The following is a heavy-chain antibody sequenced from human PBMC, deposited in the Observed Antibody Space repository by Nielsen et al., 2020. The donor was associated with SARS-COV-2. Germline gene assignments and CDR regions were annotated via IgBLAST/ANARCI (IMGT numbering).Heavy chain of an antibody. Sequence: GESLKISCAASGFTFSDYRMHWVRHAPGKGLVWVSHINPDETKTTYADSVKGRFTISRDNAKNTLYLQMNSLRAEDTAVYFCANSRAFYDSSGYLFDYWGQGSLVTVSS. CDR2: INPDETKT. D-gene: IGHD3-22*01. J-gene: IGHJ4*02. CDR1: GFTFSDYR. CDR3: ANSRAFYDSSGYLFDY. V-gene: IGHV3-74*03.